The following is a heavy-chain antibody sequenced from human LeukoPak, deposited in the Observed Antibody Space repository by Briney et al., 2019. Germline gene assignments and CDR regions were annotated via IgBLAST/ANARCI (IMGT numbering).Heavy chain of an antibody. J-gene: IGHJ4*02. CDR2: IYSGGST. CDR3: GRTYDSGDY. V-gene: IGHV3-66*02. CDR1: GFTVSSHY. Sequence: GGSLRLLCAASGFTVSSHYMRWARQARGKGLEWLSVIYSGGSTYYADSAKGRFTISRDNSKNTPYLQMNSLRAEDTAVYYCGRTYDSGDYWGQGTLVTVSS. D-gene: IGHD5-12*01.